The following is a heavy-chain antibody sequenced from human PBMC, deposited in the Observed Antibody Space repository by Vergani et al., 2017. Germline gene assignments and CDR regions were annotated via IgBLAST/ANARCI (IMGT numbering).Heavy chain of an antibody. CDR1: FDSIRNLY. D-gene: IGHD1-14*01. CDR3: ARSIVSRNPPDYFDN. CDR2: IHYSENT. V-gene: IGHV4-59*11. Sequence: QVQLQESGPGLVKSSETLSLTCSVSFDSIRNLYCNWIRQPPGKGLEWIGSIHYSENTNYNPSLKTRVTISVDTSKNQFSLTLTSVTAADTAVYYCARSIVSRNPPDYFDNWGQGTLVTVSS. J-gene: IGHJ4*02.